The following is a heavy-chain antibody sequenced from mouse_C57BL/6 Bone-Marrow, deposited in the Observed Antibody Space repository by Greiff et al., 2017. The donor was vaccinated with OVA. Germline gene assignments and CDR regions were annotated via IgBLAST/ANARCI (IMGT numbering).Heavy chain of an antibody. CDR3: ARDYYGSRGNWYFDV. CDR1: GYAFTNYL. V-gene: IGHV1-54*01. J-gene: IGHJ1*03. CDR2: INPGSGGT. Sequence: QVQLKESGAELVRPGTSVKVSCKASGYAFTNYLIEWVKQRPGQGLEWIGVINPGSGGTNYNEKFKGKATLTADKSSSTAYMQLSSLTSEDSAVYFCARDYYGSRGNWYFDVWGTGTTVTVSS. D-gene: IGHD1-1*01.